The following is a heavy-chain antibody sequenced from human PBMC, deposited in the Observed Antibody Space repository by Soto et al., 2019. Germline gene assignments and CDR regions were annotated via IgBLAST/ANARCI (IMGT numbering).Heavy chain of an antibody. CDR1: GVSIISSSYY. J-gene: IGHJ4*02. V-gene: IGHV4-39*01. CDR3: ARQLAELFGELSDKDH. CDR2: IYYSGST. D-gene: IGHD3-10*02. Sequence: SETLSLTCTVSGVSIISSSYYWVLIRQPPGKGLEWIGSIYYSGSTYYNPSLKSRVTISVDTSKNQFSLKLSSVTAADTAVYYCARQLAELFGELSDKDHCGQGPLVTVPS.